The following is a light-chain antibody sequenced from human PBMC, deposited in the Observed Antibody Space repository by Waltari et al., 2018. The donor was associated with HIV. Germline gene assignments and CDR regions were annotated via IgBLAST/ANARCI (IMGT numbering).Light chain of an antibody. V-gene: IGKV3-15*01. CDR1: QSVSSN. Sequence: EIVMTQSPATLSVSPGERATLSCRDSQSVSSNLAWYQHKPGQAPRLLIYGASTRATGIPARFSGSGSGTEFTLTISSLQSEDFAVYYCQQYNDWPRTFGQGTKLEIK. J-gene: IGKJ2*01. CDR2: GAS. CDR3: QQYNDWPRT.